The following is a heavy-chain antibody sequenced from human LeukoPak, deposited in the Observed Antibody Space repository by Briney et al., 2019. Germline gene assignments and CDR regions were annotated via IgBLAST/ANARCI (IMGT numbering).Heavy chain of an antibody. CDR2: IYYSGST. V-gene: IGHV4-59*01. J-gene: IGHJ6*02. CDR3: AGGRRVRGVEYYYYGMDV. CDR1: GGSISSYY. Sequence: SETLSLTCTVSGGSISSYYWSWIRQPPGKGLEWIGYIYYSGSTNYNPSLKSRVTISVDTSKNQFSLKLSSVTAADTAVYYCAGGRRVRGVEYYYYGMDVWGQGTTVTVSS. D-gene: IGHD3-10*01.